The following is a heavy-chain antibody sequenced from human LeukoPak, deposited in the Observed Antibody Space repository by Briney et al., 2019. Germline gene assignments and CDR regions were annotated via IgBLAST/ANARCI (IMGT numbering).Heavy chain of an antibody. J-gene: IGHJ4*02. D-gene: IGHD4-23*01. V-gene: IGHV4-31*03. CDR1: GGSISSGGYY. CDR3: ARITDYGGKQLDY. Sequence: KPSQTLSLTCTVSGGSISSGGYYWSWIRQHPGKGLEWIGYIYYSGSTYYNPSLKSRVTISVDTSKNQFSLKLSSVTAADTAVYYCARITDYGGKQLDYWGQGTLVTVSS. CDR2: IYYSGST.